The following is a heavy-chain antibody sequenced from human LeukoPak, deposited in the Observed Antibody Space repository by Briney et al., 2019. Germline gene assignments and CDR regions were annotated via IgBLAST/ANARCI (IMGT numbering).Heavy chain of an antibody. Sequence: SETLSLTCSVSGGCISGYYWSWIRQPAGKGLEWIGRIYYSGSTNYNPSLKSRVTISLDTSKNQFSLKLTSVTAADTAVYYCARQSSSWYGDIDYWGQGTLVTVSS. J-gene: IGHJ4*02. CDR2: IYYSGST. V-gene: IGHV4-59*08. CDR3: ARQSSSWYGDIDY. D-gene: IGHD6-13*01. CDR1: GGCISGYY.